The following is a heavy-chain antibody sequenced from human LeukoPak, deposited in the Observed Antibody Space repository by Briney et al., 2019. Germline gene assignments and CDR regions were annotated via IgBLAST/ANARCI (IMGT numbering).Heavy chain of an antibody. CDR1: GFTFSSYE. J-gene: IGHJ6*02. Sequence: TGGSLRLSCAASGFTFSSYEMNWVRQAPGKGLEWVSYISSSGSTIYYADSVKGRFTISRDNAKNSLYLQMNSLRAEDTAVYYCARGYDYDSSAYPGGYYGMDVWGQGTTVTVSS. D-gene: IGHD3-22*01. V-gene: IGHV3-48*03. CDR3: ARGYDYDSSAYPGGYYGMDV. CDR2: ISSSGSTI.